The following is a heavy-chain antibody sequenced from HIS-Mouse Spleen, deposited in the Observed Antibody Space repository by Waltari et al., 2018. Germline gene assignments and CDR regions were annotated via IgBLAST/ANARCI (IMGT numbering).Heavy chain of an antibody. CDR1: GFSLSTSGVG. V-gene: IGHV2-5*02. J-gene: IGHJ4*02. CDR3: APRPDYCGYALDY. D-gene: IGHD5-12*01. Sequence: QITLKESGPTLVKPTQTLTLTCTFSGFSLSTSGVGVGWIRQPPGKALEWLALIYWDDDKLYSPSLKSRVTITKDTAKNQVVLTKTNMDPAETATYYCAPRPDYCGYALDYWGQGTLVTVSS. CDR2: IYWDDDK.